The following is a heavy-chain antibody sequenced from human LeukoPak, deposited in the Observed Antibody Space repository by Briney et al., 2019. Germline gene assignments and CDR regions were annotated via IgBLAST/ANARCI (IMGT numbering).Heavy chain of an antibody. V-gene: IGHV3-33*05. Sequence: PGGSLRLSCAASGFTFSSYGMHWVRQAPGKGLEWVAVISYDGSNKYYADSVKGRFTISRDNSKNTLYLQMSSLRAEDTAVYYCAKSIRLGELSLYLGDYWGQGTLVTVSS. CDR2: ISYDGSNK. J-gene: IGHJ4*02. CDR1: GFTFSSYG. D-gene: IGHD3-16*02. CDR3: AKSIRLGELSLYLGDY.